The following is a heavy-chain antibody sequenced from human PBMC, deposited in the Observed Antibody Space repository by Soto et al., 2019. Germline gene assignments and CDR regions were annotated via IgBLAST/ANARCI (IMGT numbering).Heavy chain of an antibody. D-gene: IGHD5-18*01. Sequence: PGGSLRLSXAASGFTFSSYAMHWVRQAPGKGLEWVAVISYDGSNKYYADSVKGRFTISRDNSKNTLYLQMNSLRAEDTAVYYCARDRGTAMAFFDYWGQGTLVTVSS. J-gene: IGHJ4*02. CDR1: GFTFSSYA. CDR2: ISYDGSNK. V-gene: IGHV3-30-3*01. CDR3: ARDRGTAMAFFDY.